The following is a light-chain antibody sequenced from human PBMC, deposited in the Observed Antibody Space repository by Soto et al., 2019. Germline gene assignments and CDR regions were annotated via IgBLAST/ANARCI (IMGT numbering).Light chain of an antibody. Sequence: ENVLTQAPVTLSLSPGERATLSCRASRSFASSYLGWYQQKPGQAPRLLIYAASTRATGIPDRFSGSGSATDFTLTISRLEPEDSAVYYCQHYDSSPPYTFGQGTKWISN. CDR1: RSFASSY. CDR2: AAS. J-gene: IGKJ2*01. V-gene: IGKV3-20*01. CDR3: QHYDSSPPYT.